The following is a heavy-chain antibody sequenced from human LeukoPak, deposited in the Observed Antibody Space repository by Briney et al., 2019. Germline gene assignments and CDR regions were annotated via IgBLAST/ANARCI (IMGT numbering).Heavy chain of an antibody. V-gene: IGHV4-59*01. D-gene: IGHD3-22*01. CDR1: GGSISSYY. CDR3: ARLNDRADAFDI. Sequence: SETLSLTRTVSGGSISSYYWSWIRQPPGKGLEWIGYIYYSGSTNYNPSLKSRVTISVDTSKNQFSLKLSSVTAADTAVYYCARLNDRADAFDIWGQGTMVTVSS. J-gene: IGHJ3*02. CDR2: IYYSGST.